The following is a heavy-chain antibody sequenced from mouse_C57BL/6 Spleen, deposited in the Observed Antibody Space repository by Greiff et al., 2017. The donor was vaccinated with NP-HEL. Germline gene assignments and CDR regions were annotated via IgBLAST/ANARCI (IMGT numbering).Heavy chain of an antibody. J-gene: IGHJ3*01. CDR3: ARVDGSSPVSD. V-gene: IGHV3-6*01. Sequence: EVKLQESGPGLVKPSQSLSLTCSVTGYSITSGYYWNWIRQFPGNKLEWMGYISYDGSNNYNPSLKNRISITRDTSKNQFFLKLNSVTTEDTATYYCARVDGSSPVSDWGQGTLVTVSA. CDR2: ISYDGSN. D-gene: IGHD1-1*01. CDR1: GYSITSGYY.